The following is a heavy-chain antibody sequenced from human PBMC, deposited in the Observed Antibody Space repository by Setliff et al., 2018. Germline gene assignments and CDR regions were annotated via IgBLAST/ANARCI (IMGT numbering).Heavy chain of an antibody. CDR1: GGPFSNYA. J-gene: IGHJ4*02. D-gene: IGHD6-13*01. Sequence: ASVKVSCKASGGPFSNYALSWVRQAPGQGPEWMGIINTGGGSASYAEKFEGRVTMTSDTSARKVYMEVNILRSDDTAMYYCARGGMAAAGRKGVFEHWGQGTLVTVSS. CDR2: INTGGGSA. CDR3: ARGGMAAAGRKGVFEH. V-gene: IGHV1-46*01.